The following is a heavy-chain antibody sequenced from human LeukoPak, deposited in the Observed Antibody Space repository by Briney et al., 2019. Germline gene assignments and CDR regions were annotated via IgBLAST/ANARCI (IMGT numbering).Heavy chain of an antibody. CDR2: ISWNSGSI. D-gene: IGHD6-6*01. CDR3: ASKGL. V-gene: IGHV3-9*01. CDR1: GFTFDDYA. J-gene: IGHJ1*01. Sequence: GGSLRLSCAVSGFTFDDYAMHWVRQAPGKGLEWVSGISWNSGSIGYADSVKGRFTISRDNAKNSLYLQMNSLRAEDTALYYCASKGLGGQGTLVAVSS.